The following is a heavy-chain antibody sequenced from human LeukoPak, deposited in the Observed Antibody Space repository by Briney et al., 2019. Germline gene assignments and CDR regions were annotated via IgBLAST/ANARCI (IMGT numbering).Heavy chain of an antibody. Sequence: SETLSLTCTVSGDSISSGSYYWNWIPQPAGKGLEWIGRFYISGGTNYNPSLKSRVTISVDTSKNQFSLKLTSVTAADTAVYYCASLGGFAIWGQGTVVTVSS. CDR2: FYISGGT. V-gene: IGHV4-61*02. J-gene: IGHJ3*02. CDR3: ASLGGFAI. CDR1: GDSISSGSYY.